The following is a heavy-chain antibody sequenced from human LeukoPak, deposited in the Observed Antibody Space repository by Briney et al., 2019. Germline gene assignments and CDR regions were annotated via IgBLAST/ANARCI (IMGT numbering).Heavy chain of an antibody. V-gene: IGHV3-74*01. CDR1: GFTFGRYW. J-gene: IGHJ3*02. CDR2: ITTDGSGT. Sequence: PGGSLRLSCADSGFTFGRYWMHWVRQAPGKGLVWVSHITTDGSGTSYADSVKGRFTISRDNSKNTLYLQMNSLRAEDTAVYYCAKDPDPYMITFGGVIVRNIWGQGTMVTVSS. CDR3: AKDPDPYMITFGGVIVRNI. D-gene: IGHD3-16*02.